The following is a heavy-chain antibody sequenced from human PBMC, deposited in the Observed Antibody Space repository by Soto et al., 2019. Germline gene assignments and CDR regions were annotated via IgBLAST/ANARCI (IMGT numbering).Heavy chain of an antibody. CDR2: INESGST. J-gene: IGHJ4*02. Sequence: QVQLQQWGAGRVKPSETLTLSCAVYGQSFSGHSWAWIRQPPGKGLECIGEINESGSTYYNPSLKSRVTISTDTSKNQFSLKLSSVSAADTAAYFCARGSGIVALPGELEDVNYDYWGQGTLVNVSS. CDR3: ARGSGIVALPGELEDVNYDY. V-gene: IGHV4-34*01. CDR1: GQSFSGHS. D-gene: IGHD1-1*01.